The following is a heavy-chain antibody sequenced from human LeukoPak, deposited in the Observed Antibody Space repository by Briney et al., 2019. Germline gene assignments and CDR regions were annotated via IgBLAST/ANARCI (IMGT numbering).Heavy chain of an antibody. Sequence: SVKVSCKASGGTFSSNTISWVRQAPGQGLECMGGIIPIFGTANYAQKFQGRVTITADESTSTAYMELSSLRSEDTAVYYCAREAVTIFGVVRTQTTKLPHRFDPWGQGTLVTVSS. CDR3: AREAVTIFGVVRTQTTKLPHRFDP. J-gene: IGHJ5*02. V-gene: IGHV1-69*13. CDR1: GGTFSSNT. CDR2: IIPIFGTA. D-gene: IGHD3-3*01.